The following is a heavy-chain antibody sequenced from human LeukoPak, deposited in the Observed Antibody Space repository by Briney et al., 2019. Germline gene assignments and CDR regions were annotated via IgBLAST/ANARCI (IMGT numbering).Heavy chain of an antibody. V-gene: IGHV4-30-4*08. CDR1: GGSINSGDYY. J-gene: IGHJ4*02. CDR3: ARAPPWINDY. CDR2: IYYSGST. Sequence: SQTLSLTCTVSGGSINSGDYYWRWIRQPPGKGLEWIGCIYYSGSTYYNPSLKSRVTISVDTSKNQFSLKLTSVTAADTAVYYCARAPPWINDYWGQGTLVTVSS. D-gene: IGHD2-2*03.